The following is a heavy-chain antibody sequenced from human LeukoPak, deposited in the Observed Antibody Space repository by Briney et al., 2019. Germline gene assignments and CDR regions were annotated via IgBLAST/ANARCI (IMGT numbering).Heavy chain of an antibody. D-gene: IGHD3-3*01. Sequence: ASVKVSCKASGYTFTSYGISWVRQAPGQGLEWMGWISAYNGNTNYAQKLQGRVTMTTDTSTSTAYMELRSLRSDDTAVYYCARDHDFWSGYYMLFDYWGQGTLVTASS. CDR1: GYTFTSYG. CDR2: ISAYNGNT. CDR3: ARDHDFWSGYYMLFDY. V-gene: IGHV1-18*01. J-gene: IGHJ4*02.